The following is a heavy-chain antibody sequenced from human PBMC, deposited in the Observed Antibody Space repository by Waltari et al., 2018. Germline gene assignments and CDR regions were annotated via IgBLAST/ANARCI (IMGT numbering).Heavy chain of an antibody. D-gene: IGHD2-8*02. V-gene: IGHV3-15*01. CDR1: GLTFSKIW. J-gene: IGHJ4*02. Sequence: CEVSGLTFSKIWLSWVRQAPGKGLEWVGRIKSKIDGGSTDYAAPVSGRFSISRDDSKKMLFLEMNSLKTEDTAVYYCAGGPGTYWCGLLDYWGQGAQVTVSS. CDR2: IKSKIDGGST. CDR3: AGGPGTYWCGLLDY.